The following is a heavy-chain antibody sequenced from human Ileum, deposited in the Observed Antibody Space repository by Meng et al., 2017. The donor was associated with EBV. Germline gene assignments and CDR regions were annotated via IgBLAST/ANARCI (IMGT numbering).Heavy chain of an antibody. CDR3: GRAPDF. V-gene: IGHV4-39*07. J-gene: IGHJ4*02. CDR1: SCFVNSPYS. Sequence: QLQDSRPGLVKTSETLSLTCTVSSCFVNSPYSSRGWIRQPPGKGLEWLGSLYYSGTTYYNPSLKGRVTISMDTSKNQFSLKVTSVTAADTAVYYCGRAPDFWGQGTLVTVSS. CDR2: LYYSGTT.